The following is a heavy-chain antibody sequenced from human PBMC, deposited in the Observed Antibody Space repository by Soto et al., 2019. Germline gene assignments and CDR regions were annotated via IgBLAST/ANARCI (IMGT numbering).Heavy chain of an antibody. CDR3: ARDRVAVAGSDFDY. Sequence: GGSLRLSCAASGFTFSSYGMHWVRQAPGKGLEWVAVIWYDGSNKYYADSVKGRFTISRDNSKNTLYLQMNSLRAEDTAVYYCARDRVAVAGSDFDYWGQGTLVTVSS. J-gene: IGHJ4*02. D-gene: IGHD6-19*01. CDR2: IWYDGSNK. V-gene: IGHV3-33*01. CDR1: GFTFSSYG.